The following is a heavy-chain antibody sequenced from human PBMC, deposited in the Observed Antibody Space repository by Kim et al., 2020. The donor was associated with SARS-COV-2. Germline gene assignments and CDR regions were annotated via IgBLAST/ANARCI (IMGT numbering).Heavy chain of an antibody. D-gene: IGHD5-12*01. V-gene: IGHV3-33*01. Sequence: ADSVRGRFTISGEKSKNALYLQMNSLRAEDTGVYYCARGGYSGYDGYFDYWGQGTLVTVSS. CDR3: ARGGYSGYDGYFDY. J-gene: IGHJ4*02.